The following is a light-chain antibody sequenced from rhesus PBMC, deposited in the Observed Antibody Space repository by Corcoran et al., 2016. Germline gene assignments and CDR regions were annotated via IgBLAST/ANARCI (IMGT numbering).Light chain of an antibody. J-gene: IGKJ2*01. CDR2: KAS. CDR1: QSVSSW. Sequence: DIQMTQSPSSLSASVGDTVTITCRASQSVSSWLAWYQQKPGKAPKLLIYKASNLQSGVPSRFSGSGSGTEFILTISSLQSEDFATYYCQQHNSSPYSFGQGTKVEI. CDR3: QQHNSSPYS. V-gene: IGKV1-22*01.